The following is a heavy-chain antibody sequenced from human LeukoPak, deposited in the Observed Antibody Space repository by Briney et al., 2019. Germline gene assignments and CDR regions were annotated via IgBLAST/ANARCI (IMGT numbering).Heavy chain of an antibody. V-gene: IGHV1-69*13. J-gene: IGHJ4*02. Sequence: ASVKVSCKASGGTFSSYAISWVRQASGQGLEWMGGIIPIFGTANYAQKFQGRVTITADESTSTAYMELSSLRSEDTAVYYCAAEVSSGWYGLDYWGQGTLVTVSS. CDR3: AAEVSSGWYGLDY. CDR1: GGTFSSYA. CDR2: IIPIFGTA. D-gene: IGHD6-19*01.